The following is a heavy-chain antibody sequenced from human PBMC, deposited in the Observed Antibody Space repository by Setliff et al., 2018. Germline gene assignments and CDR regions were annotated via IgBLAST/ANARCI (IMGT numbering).Heavy chain of an antibody. CDR3: VPGRGS. D-gene: IGHD6-25*01. CDR2: ISYDGSNK. V-gene: IGHV3-30-3*01. Sequence: PGGSLRLSCAASGFTFNFFWMSWVRQVPGKGLEWVAVISYDGSNKYYADSVRGRFTISRDNAQNTLYLHMNNLRAEDTAVFYCVPGRGSWGQGALDTVSS. CDR1: GFTFNFFW. J-gene: IGHJ5*02.